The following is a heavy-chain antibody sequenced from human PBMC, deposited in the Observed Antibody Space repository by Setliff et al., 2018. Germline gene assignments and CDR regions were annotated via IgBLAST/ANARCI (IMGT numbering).Heavy chain of an antibody. CDR1: GYTFTSYG. CDR3: ASDGQGNYNFWSGSYYYYGMDV. Sequence: ASVKISCKASGYTFTSYGISWVQQAPGQGLEWMGWISAYNGNTNYAQKLQGRVNMTTDTSTSTAYMELRSRRSDDTAVYYSASDGQGNYNFWSGSYYYYGMDVWGQGTTFTVSS. J-gene: IGHJ6*02. D-gene: IGHD3-3*01. V-gene: IGHV1-18*01. CDR2: ISAYNGNT.